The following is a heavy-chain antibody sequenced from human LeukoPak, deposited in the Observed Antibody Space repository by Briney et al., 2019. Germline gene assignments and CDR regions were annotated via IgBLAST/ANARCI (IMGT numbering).Heavy chain of an antibody. D-gene: IGHD6-19*01. CDR2: ISSSSTI. CDR3: ARDFLYEQAVEGY. CDR1: GFPFISYS. V-gene: IGHV3-48*01. J-gene: IGHJ4*02. Sequence: GGSLSLSCAASGFPFISYSMNWVRQAPGKGLEWVSYISSSSTIYYADSVKGRFTISRDNSKNTLYLQMNSLRAEDTAVYYCARDFLYEQAVEGYWGQGTLVTVSS.